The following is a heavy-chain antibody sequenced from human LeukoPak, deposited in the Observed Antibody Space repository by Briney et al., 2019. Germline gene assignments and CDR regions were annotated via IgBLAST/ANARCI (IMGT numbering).Heavy chain of an antibody. V-gene: IGHV1-46*01. J-gene: IGHJ3*02. CDR3: ARDFGYGSGSYSLDAFDI. Sequence: ASVKVSCKASGYTFTSYYMHWVRQAPGQGLEWMGIINPSGGSTSYAQKFQGRVTMTRDTSTSTVYMELSSLRSEDTAVYYCARDFGYGSGSYSLDAFDIWGQGTMVTVSS. CDR2: INPSGGST. CDR1: GYTFTSYY. D-gene: IGHD3-10*01.